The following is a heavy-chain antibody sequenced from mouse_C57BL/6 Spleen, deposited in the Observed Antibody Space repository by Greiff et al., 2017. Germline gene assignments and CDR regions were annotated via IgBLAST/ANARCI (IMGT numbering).Heavy chain of an antibody. Sequence: DVMLVESGGGLVQPKGSLKLSCAASGFSFNTYAMNWVRQAPGKGLEWVARIRSKSNNYATYYADSVKDRFTISRDDSESMLYLQMNNLKTEDTAMYYCVRHAYYDYDGGAMGYWGQGTSVTVSS. V-gene: IGHV10-1*01. D-gene: IGHD2-4*01. CDR1: GFSFNTYA. CDR2: IRSKSNNYAT. CDR3: VRHAYYDYDGGAMGY. J-gene: IGHJ4*01.